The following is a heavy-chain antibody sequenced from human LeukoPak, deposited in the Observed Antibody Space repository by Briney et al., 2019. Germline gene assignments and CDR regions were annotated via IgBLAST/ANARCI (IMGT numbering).Heavy chain of an antibody. CDR3: ARRGGWLVRGAVDY. CDR1: GGSISSGSYY. J-gene: IGHJ4*02. V-gene: IGHV4-61*02. CDR2: VYSSGST. Sequence: SETLSLTCTVSGGSISSGSYYWSWIRQPAGKGLEWIGRVYSSGSTNYNPSLKSRVTISVDTSKNQFSLKLSSVTAADTAVYYCARRGGWLVRGAVDYWGQGTLVTVSS. D-gene: IGHD3-10*01.